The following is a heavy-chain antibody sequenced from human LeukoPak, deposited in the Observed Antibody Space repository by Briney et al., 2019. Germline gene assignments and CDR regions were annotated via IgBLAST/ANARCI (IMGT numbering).Heavy chain of an antibody. CDR1: GYSISSGYY. D-gene: IGHD2-15*01. Sequence: SETLSLTCTVSGYSISSGYYWGWIRQPPGKGLEWIGSIYHSGSTYYNPSLKSRVTISVDTSKNQFSLKLSSVTAADTAVYYCARLGPSGVDARLGYCSGGSCYPNHYYYYGMDVWGQGTTVTVSS. CDR2: IYHSGST. CDR3: ARLGPSGVDARLGYCSGGSCYPNHYYYYGMDV. V-gene: IGHV4-38-2*02. J-gene: IGHJ6*02.